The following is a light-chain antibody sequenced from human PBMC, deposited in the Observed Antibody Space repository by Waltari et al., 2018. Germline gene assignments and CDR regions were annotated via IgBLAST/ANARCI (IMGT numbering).Light chain of an antibody. J-gene: IGKJ1*01. CDR3: QHYLRLPVT. V-gene: IGKV3-20*01. CDR1: QSVSRA. CDR2: GAS. Sequence: ETVLTQSPGPLSLSLGERATLSCRASQSVSRALAWYQQKPGQAPRLLIYGASTRATGIPDRFSGSGSGTDFSLTISRLEPDDFAVYYCQHYLRLPVTFGQGTTVEI.